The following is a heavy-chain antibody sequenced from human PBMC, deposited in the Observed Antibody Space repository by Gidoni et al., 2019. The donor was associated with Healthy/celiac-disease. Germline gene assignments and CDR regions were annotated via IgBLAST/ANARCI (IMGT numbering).Heavy chain of an antibody. J-gene: IGHJ4*02. Sequence: EVQLVESGGGLVKPGGSLRLSCAASGFTFSNAWRSWVRQAPGKGLEWVGGIKSKTDGGTTDYAAPVKGRFTISRDDSKNTLYLQMNSLKTEDTAVYYCTTDPIVLWDFDYWGQGTLVTVSS. CDR1: GFTFSNAW. CDR2: IKSKTDGGTT. V-gene: IGHV3-15*01. CDR3: TTDPIVLWDFDY. D-gene: IGHD3-10*01.